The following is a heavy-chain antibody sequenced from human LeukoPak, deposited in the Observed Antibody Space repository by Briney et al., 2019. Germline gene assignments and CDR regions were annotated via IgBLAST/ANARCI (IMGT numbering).Heavy chain of an antibody. Sequence: GASVKVSCKASGYTFTGYYMHWVRQAPGQGLEWMGWINPNSVGPTYAQKFQGRVTMTRDTSISTAYMELSSLISDDTAVYYCVRDGTSLAERGYTYWGQGTLVTVSS. CDR2: INPNSVGP. V-gene: IGHV1-2*02. CDR1: GYTFTGYY. CDR3: VRDGTSLAERGYTY. J-gene: IGHJ4*02. D-gene: IGHD5-18*01.